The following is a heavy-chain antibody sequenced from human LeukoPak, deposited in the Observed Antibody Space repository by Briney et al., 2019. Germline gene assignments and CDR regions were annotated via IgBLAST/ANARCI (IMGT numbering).Heavy chain of an antibody. Sequence: PSETLSLTCSVSGDSISRFYWSWVRQPPGKGLEWIATVYYNGNTYYNPSLKSQVTISIDTSKNQFSLKMSSVTAADTAVYYCARVRPVAGTDYWGRGTLVTVSS. J-gene: IGHJ4*02. V-gene: IGHV4-59*12. CDR1: GDSISRFY. CDR2: VYYNGNT. D-gene: IGHD1-1*01. CDR3: ARVRPVAGTDY.